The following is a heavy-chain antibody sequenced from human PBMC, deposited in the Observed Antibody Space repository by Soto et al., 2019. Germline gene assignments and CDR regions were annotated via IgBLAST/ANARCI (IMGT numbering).Heavy chain of an antibody. Sequence: PSETLSLTCTVSGDSVNSGSYYWTWIRQAPGKGLEWLGYIYHIGTTRYNPSLKSRATISLDTSKSQFSLGLTSVTAADTAVYFCARESIVGATRFDPWGHGTLVTVSS. J-gene: IGHJ5*02. V-gene: IGHV4-61*01. CDR2: IYHIGTT. CDR3: ARESIVGATRFDP. CDR1: GDSVNSGSYY. D-gene: IGHD1-26*01.